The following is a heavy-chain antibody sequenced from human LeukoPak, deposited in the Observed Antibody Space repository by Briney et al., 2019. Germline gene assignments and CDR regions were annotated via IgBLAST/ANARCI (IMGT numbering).Heavy chain of an antibody. Sequence: GGSLRLSCAASGFTFSSYTMSWVRQAPGEGLEWLSAINNRGSSTYYAGSVRDRFTISRDNSENTLYLQMNSLTVDDTAVYFCAKERQTGDYFTSDYWGQGTLVTVSS. CDR3: AKERQTGDYFTSDY. CDR2: INNRGSST. V-gene: IGHV3-23*01. D-gene: IGHD4-17*01. CDR1: GFTFSSYT. J-gene: IGHJ4*02.